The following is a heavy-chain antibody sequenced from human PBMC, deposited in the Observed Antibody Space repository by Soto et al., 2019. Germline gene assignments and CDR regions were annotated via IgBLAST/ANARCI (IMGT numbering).Heavy chain of an antibody. CDR3: ARGVAGSGFDL. CDR2: TYYRSNWRH. CDR1: GDSVFSNPAA. Sequence: SQTLSLTCAISGDSVFSNPAASNWIRSAPARGLEGLGSTYYRSNWRHDYAVSGKSRITVNPNTSKNLLSLRLNCVTPDVTAVYYGARGVAGSGFDLWGQGTLVTVSS. J-gene: IGHJ4*02. V-gene: IGHV6-1*01. D-gene: IGHD6-19*01.